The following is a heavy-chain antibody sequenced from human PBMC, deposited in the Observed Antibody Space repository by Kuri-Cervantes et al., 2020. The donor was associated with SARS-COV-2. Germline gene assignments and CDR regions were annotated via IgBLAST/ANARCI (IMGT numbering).Heavy chain of an antibody. Sequence: GGSLRLSCAASGFTFSSYSMNWVRQAPGKGLEWVSSISSSSSYIYYADSVKGRFTISRDNAKNSLYLQMNSLRAEDTAVYYCASGYSSRLDAFDIWGQGTMATVPS. CDR2: ISSSSSYI. CDR1: GFTFSSYS. CDR3: ASGYSSRLDAFDI. D-gene: IGHD6-13*01. J-gene: IGHJ3*02. V-gene: IGHV3-21*01.